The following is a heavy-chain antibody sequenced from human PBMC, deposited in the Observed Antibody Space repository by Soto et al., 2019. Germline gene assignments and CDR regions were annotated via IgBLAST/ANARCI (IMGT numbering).Heavy chain of an antibody. CDR1: GFTFSSYS. CDR2: ISSSSYI. J-gene: IGHJ5*02. D-gene: IGHD3-10*01. Sequence: PGGSLRLSCAASGFTFSSYSMNWVRQAPGKGLEWVSSISSSSYIYYADSVKGRFTISRDNAKNSLYLQMNSLRAEDTAVYYCARDLSWFGELLPFDPWGQGTLVTVSS. CDR3: ARDLSWFGELLPFDP. V-gene: IGHV3-21*01.